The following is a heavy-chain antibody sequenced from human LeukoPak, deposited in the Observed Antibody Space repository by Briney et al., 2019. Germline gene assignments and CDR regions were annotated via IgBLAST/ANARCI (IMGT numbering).Heavy chain of an antibody. CDR2: IKQDGSEK. CDR3: ARDGARQINIAVPGGDY. Sequence: GGSLRLSCAASGFTFSSYSMNWVRQAPGKGLEWVANIKQDGSEKYYVDSVKGRFTISRDNAKNSLYLQMNSLRAEDTATYYCARDGARQINIAVPGGDYWGQGTLVTVSS. CDR1: GFTFSSYS. D-gene: IGHD6-19*01. V-gene: IGHV3-7*01. J-gene: IGHJ4*02.